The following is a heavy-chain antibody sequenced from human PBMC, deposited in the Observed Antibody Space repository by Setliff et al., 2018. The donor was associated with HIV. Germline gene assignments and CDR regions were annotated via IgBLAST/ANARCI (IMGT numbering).Heavy chain of an antibody. D-gene: IGHD5-12*01. J-gene: IGHJ4*02. CDR3: ARKAKVATEYYFDY. CDR2: VNHSGNT. CDR1: GGSFSGYY. Sequence: ASETLSLTCAVYGGSFSGYYWTWIRQPPGKGLEWIGEVNHSGNTNYNPSLKSRVTISVDTSKNQFSLKLSSVTAADTAVYYCARKAKVATEYYFDYWGQGTLVTVSS. V-gene: IGHV4-34*01.